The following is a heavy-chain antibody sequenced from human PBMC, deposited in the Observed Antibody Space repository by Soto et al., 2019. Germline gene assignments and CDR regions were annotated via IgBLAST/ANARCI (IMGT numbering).Heavy chain of an antibody. Sequence: GGSLRLSCAASGFTFRSFTMNWVRQAPGKGLEWVSTSSSNSAYIYYTDALRGRFTISRDNAKNSLHLQMNSLRAEDTAVYYCTRDASRDSSARGWFDPWGPGTLVTVSS. CDR3: TRDASRDSSARGWFDP. J-gene: IGHJ5*02. D-gene: IGHD6-13*01. V-gene: IGHV3-21*01. CDR2: SSSNSAYI. CDR1: GFTFRSFT.